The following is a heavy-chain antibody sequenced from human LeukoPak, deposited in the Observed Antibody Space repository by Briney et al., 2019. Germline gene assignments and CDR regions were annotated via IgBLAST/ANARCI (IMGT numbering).Heavy chain of an antibody. CDR3: ARDYDPGTFRFDS. CDR2: MNPNSNNT. J-gene: IGHJ4*02. Sequence: ASVKVSCKASGYTFASYEINWLRQATGQGLEWMGWMNPNSNNTGYAQKFQGRVTITRNTSMNTTYMELSSLRSEDTAVYYCARDYDPGTFRFDSWGQGTLVTVSS. V-gene: IGHV1-8*01. D-gene: IGHD3-10*01. CDR1: GYTFASYE.